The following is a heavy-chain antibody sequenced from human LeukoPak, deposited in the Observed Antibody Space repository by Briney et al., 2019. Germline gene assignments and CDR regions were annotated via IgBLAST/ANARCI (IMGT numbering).Heavy chain of an antibody. V-gene: IGHV3-30*18. CDR2: ISYDGSNK. D-gene: IGHD6-19*01. CDR1: GFTFSSYG. CDR3: AKDLRVQWLVPFSEFDY. J-gene: IGHJ4*02. Sequence: GRSLRLSCEASGFTFSSYGMHRVRQGSGKGLEWVAVISYDGSNKYYADSVKGRFTISRDNSKNTLYLQMNSLRAEDTAVYYCAKDLRVQWLVPFSEFDYWGQGTLVTVSS.